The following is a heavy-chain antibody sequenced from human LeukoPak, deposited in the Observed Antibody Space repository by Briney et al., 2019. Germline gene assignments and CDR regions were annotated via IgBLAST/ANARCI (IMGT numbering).Heavy chain of an antibody. CDR1: IDTYSIHC. CDR2: ITKKADSCTT. Sequence: PGGSLRLSCAASIDTYSIHCMHGVRQAPGQGLEWVGRITKKADSCTTVYAASVKGRFTISRDDSKDSLYLQMNILKTEDTAVYYCARAFYESGNHLPDYWGQGTLVTVSS. CDR3: ARAFYESGNHLPDY. V-gene: IGHV3-72*01. D-gene: IGHD3-10*01. J-gene: IGHJ4*02.